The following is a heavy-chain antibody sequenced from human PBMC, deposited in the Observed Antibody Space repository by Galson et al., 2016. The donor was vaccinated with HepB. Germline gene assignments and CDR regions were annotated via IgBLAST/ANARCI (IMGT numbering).Heavy chain of an antibody. CDR1: GGTFKNFA. CDR3: ARRSDLVGTTGRLDP. Sequence: SVKVSCKAPGGTFKNFALTWVRQAPGQGLEWIGAIIPSFGVTNYAQKLQARVTITADESTTTSYMEMSGLRPEDTAVYYWARRSDLVGTTGRLDPWGQGTLVTVSS. CDR2: IIPSFGVT. J-gene: IGHJ5*02. D-gene: IGHD1-14*01. V-gene: IGHV1-69*13.